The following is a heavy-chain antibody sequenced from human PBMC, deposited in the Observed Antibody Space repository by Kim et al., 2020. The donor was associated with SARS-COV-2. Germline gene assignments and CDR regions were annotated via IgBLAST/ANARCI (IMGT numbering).Heavy chain of an antibody. Sequence: ASVKVSCKASGYTFTGYYMHWVRQAPGQGLEWMGRINPNSGGTNYAQKFQGRVTMTRDTSISTAYMELSRLRSDDTAVYYCARGCSMGTRIAAADPGAYFDYWGQGTLVTVSS. CDR3: ARGCSMGTRIAAADPGAYFDY. CDR1: GYTFTGYY. J-gene: IGHJ4*02. V-gene: IGHV1-2*06. D-gene: IGHD6-13*01. CDR2: INPNSGGT.